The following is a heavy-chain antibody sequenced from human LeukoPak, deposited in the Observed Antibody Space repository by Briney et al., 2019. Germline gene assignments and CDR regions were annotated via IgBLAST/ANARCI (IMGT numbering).Heavy chain of an antibody. D-gene: IGHD1-7*01. V-gene: IGHV4-4*07. CDR1: GGSHSTFY. CDR3: ARDRFYTGTNDYYYYYMDV. Sequence: SETLSLTCTVSGGSHSTFYWSWLRQPAGKGLEWIGRIYTSGSTNYNPSLKSRVTMSVDTSKNQFSLKLSSVTAADTAVYYRARDRFYTGTNDYYYYYMDVWGKGTTVTISS. J-gene: IGHJ6*03. CDR2: IYTSGST.